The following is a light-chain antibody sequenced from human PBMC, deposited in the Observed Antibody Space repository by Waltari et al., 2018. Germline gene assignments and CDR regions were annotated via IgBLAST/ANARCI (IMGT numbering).Light chain of an antibody. Sequence: EIVMTQSPATLSVSPGERGTLSCRASQSIRSNLAWYQQKPGQAPRSLIYGASSRATGIPARFSGTGSGTEFTLTINSLQSEDFAVYYCQQYNTWPYTFGQGTKLEIK. CDR3: QQYNTWPYT. CDR2: GAS. V-gene: IGKV3-15*01. J-gene: IGKJ2*01. CDR1: QSIRSN.